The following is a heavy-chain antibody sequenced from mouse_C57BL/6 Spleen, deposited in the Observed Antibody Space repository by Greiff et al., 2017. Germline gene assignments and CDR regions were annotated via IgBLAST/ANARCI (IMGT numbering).Heavy chain of an antibody. CDR1: GFTFSSYA. Sequence: VKVVESGEGLVKPGGSLKLSCAASGFTFSSYAMSWVRQTPEKRLEWVAYISSGGDYIYYADTVKGRFTISRDNARNTLYLQMSSLKSEDTAMYYCTRDLYSNHWYFDVWGTGTTVTVSS. V-gene: IGHV5-9-1*02. CDR3: TRDLYSNHWYFDV. J-gene: IGHJ1*03. D-gene: IGHD2-5*01. CDR2: ISSGGDYI.